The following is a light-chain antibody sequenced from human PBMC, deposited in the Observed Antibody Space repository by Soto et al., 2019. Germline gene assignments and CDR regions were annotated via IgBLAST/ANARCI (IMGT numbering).Light chain of an antibody. CDR2: AAS. CDR3: QQSYSTPVT. Sequence: QLPRSPSPLLPSLGAEFPFLCRPIKAFSTNLNWYQQKPGKPPKLLIYAASSLQSGVPSRFSGSGSGTDFTLTISSLQPEDFATYYCQQSYSTPVTFGPGTKVDIK. J-gene: IGKJ3*01. CDR1: KAFSTN. V-gene: IGKV1-39*01.